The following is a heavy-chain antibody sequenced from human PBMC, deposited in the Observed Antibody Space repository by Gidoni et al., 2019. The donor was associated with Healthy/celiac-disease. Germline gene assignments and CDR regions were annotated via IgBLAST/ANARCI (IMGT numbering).Heavy chain of an antibody. D-gene: IGHD1-1*01. CDR2: IYYSGGT. CDR3: ARNVELFDY. CDR1: GGSISSYY. V-gene: IGHV4-59*01. J-gene: IGHJ4*02. Sequence: QVQLQESGPGLGKPSETLSPTCTVSGGSISSYYWSWIRQHPGKGLEWIGYIYYSGGTNYNPPLKSRVTISVYTSKIQFSLKLSSVAAADTAVYYCARNVELFDYWGQGTLVTVSS.